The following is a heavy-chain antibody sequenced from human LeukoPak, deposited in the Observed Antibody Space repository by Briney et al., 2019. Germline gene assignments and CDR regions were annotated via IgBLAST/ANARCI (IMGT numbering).Heavy chain of an antibody. CDR1: GGSISSYY. CDR2: IYYSGST. CDR3: ASLRGLIAAAGSQFDY. Sequence: SETLSLTCTVSGGSISSYYWSLIRQPPGKGLEWIGYIYYSGSTNYNPSLKSRVTISVDTSKNQFSLKLSSVTAADTAVYYCASLRGLIAAAGSQFDYWGQGTLVTVSS. D-gene: IGHD6-13*01. J-gene: IGHJ4*02. V-gene: IGHV4-59*01.